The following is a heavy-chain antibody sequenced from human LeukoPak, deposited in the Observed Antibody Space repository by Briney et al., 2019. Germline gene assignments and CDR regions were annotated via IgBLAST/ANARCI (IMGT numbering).Heavy chain of an antibody. V-gene: IGHV5-51*01. J-gene: IGHJ4*02. CDR1: GYSFTSYW. CDR3: ARHVPTRPGFLVWNGGGFDY. CDR2: IYPSDSDT. Sequence: AGESLKISCKGSGYSFTSYWIGWLRQMPGKGLEWMGVIYPSDSDTRYSPSFQGQVTISVDKSINTAYLQWSSLKASDTAMYYCARHVPTRPGFLVWNGGGFDYWAQGTLVTVSS. D-gene: IGHD1-1*01.